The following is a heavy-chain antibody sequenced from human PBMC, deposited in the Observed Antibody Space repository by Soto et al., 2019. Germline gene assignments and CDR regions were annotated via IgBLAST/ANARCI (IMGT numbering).Heavy chain of an antibody. J-gene: IGHJ4*02. D-gene: IGHD6-19*01. V-gene: IGHV1-2*02. CDR1: GSTFTDYY. CDR2: LNPVSGGT. Sequence: GASVKVSCMASGSTFTDYYLHWVRQAPGQGLECMGWLNPVSGGTDYAQKFQGRVTMTRDTSITTAYMELSTLSSDDTAMYYCTEASTVAGGSSKSLPNTYWGQGKLVTVSS. CDR3: TEASTVAGGSSKSLPNTY.